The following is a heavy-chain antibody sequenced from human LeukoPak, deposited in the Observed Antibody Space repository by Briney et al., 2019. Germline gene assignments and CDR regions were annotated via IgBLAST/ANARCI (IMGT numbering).Heavy chain of an antibody. CDR3: GRETDFGVVNN. D-gene: IGHD3-3*01. CDR1: RDSVSNNGAA. Sequence: SQTLSLTCAISRDSVSNNGAAWDWIRQSPSRGLEWLGRTYYRSQQWYSDYAPSVKGRITINADTSQNQFSLHLNSVTPENTAVYYCGRETDFGVVNNWGQGTLVTVSS. J-gene: IGHJ4*02. CDR2: TYYRSQQWYS. V-gene: IGHV6-1*01.